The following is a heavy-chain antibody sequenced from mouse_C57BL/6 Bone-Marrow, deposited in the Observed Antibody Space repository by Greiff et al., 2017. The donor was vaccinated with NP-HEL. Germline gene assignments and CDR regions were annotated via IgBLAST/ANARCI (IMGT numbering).Heavy chain of an antibody. D-gene: IGHD2-2*01. Sequence: QVQLQQSGAELARPGASVTLSCKASGYTFTSYGISWVKQRTGQGLEWIGEIYPRSGNTYYNEKFKGKATLTADKSSSTAYMELRSLTSEDSAVYFCARYGYDWFAYCGQGTRVTVSA. CDR1: GYTFTSYG. CDR3: ARYGYDWFAY. CDR2: IYPRSGNT. V-gene: IGHV1-81*01. J-gene: IGHJ3*01.